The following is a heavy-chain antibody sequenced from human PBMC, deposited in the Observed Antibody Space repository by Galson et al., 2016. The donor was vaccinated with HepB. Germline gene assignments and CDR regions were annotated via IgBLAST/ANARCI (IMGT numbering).Heavy chain of an antibody. V-gene: IGHV4-39*02. CDR1: GGSISSSTYY. CDR2: ISYSGST. J-gene: IGHJ6*02. D-gene: IGHD3-22*01. CDR3: ARRPLELYYDDTSGSLTLYYYGMDV. Sequence: SETLSLTCAVSGGSISSSTYYWGWIRQPPGKGLEWIGSISYSGSTYYNPSLKSRVTISVDTSKNHFSLKLSSVTAADTAVYYCARRPLELYYDDTSGSLTLYYYGMDVWGQGTTVTVSS.